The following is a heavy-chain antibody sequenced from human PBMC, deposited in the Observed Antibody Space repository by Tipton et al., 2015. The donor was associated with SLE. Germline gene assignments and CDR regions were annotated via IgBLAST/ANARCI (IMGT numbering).Heavy chain of an antibody. D-gene: IGHD6-6*01. J-gene: IGHJ2*01. CDR3: AREGEAARQGTYFDL. V-gene: IGHV3-30-3*01. Sequence: SLRLSCAASGFTFSHYTMHWVRQPPGKGLEWVAVMSYDGNNKYFADSVKGRFIISRDNSKNTLYLQMNSLRAEDTALYYCAREGEAARQGTYFDLWGRGTLVTVSS. CDR2: MSYDGNNK. CDR1: GFTFSHYT.